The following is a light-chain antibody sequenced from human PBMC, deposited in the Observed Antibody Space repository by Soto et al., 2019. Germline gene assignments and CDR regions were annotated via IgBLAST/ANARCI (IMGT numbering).Light chain of an antibody. V-gene: IGKV3-11*01. Sequence: EIVLTQSPATLSLSPGERATLSCRASQSVSSYLAWYQQKPGQAPRLLIYDASNRATGIPARFSVIGSRTDFTLTISSLEPEDFAVYYCQQRSNWPYPFGQGPKLEIK. CDR3: QQRSNWPYP. CDR1: QSVSSY. J-gene: IGKJ2*01. CDR2: DAS.